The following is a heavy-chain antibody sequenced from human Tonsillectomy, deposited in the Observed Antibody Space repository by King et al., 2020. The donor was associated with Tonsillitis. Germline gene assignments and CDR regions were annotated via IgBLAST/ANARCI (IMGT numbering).Heavy chain of an antibody. Sequence: VQLVESGGGVVQPGRSLRLSCAASGFTFSSYAMQWVRQAPGKGLEWVALISYDGSNKYYADSVKGRFTISRDNSKNTLYLQMNSLRVDATAVYYCARDPGRAVAGFHYYGMDVWGQGTTVTVSS. D-gene: IGHD6-19*01. CDR1: GFTFSSYA. V-gene: IGHV3-30-3*01. J-gene: IGHJ6*02. CDR2: ISYDGSNK. CDR3: ARDPGRAVAGFHYYGMDV.